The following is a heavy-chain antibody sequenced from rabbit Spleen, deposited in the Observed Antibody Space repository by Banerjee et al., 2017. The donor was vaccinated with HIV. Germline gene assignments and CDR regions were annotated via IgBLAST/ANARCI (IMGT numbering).Heavy chain of an antibody. V-gene: IGHV1S45*01. CDR2: INAATAKP. Sequence: LEESGGGLVKPGGTLTLTCTVSGFSFSSNWICWVRQAPGKGLQWIACINAATAKPVYATWAKGRFTISRTSSTTVTLRMTSLTAADTATYFCARDLVGVIGWNFSLWGPGTLVTVS. D-gene: IGHD1-1*01. J-gene: IGHJ4*01. CDR3: ARDLVGVIGWNFSL. CDR1: GFSFSSNW.